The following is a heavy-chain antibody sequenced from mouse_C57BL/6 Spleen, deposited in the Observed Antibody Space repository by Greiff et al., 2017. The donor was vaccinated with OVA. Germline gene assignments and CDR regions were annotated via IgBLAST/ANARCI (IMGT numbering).Heavy chain of an antibody. D-gene: IGHD1-1*01. CDR3: TRSYYGSSDY. Sequence: VQLQQSGAELVRPGASVTLSCKASGYTFTDYEMHWVKQTPVHGLEWIGAIDPETGGTAYNQKFKGKAILTADKSSSTAYMELRSLTSEDSAVYYCTRSYYGSSDYWGKGTTLTVSS. CDR1: GYTFTDYE. CDR2: IDPETGGT. J-gene: IGHJ2*01. V-gene: IGHV1-15*01.